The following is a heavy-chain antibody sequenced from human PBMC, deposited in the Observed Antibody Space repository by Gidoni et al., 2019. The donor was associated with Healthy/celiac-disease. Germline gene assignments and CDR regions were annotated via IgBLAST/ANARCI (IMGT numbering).Heavy chain of an antibody. V-gene: IGHV4-34*01. CDR2: INHSGST. CDR1: GGSFSGYY. Sequence: QVQLQPWGAGLLKPSETLSLTCAVYGGSFSGYYWSWIRQPPGKGLEWIGEINHSGSTNYNPSLKSRVTISVDTSKNQFSLKLSSVTAADTAVYYCARGRIAARPNWFDPWGQGTLVTVSS. D-gene: IGHD6-6*01. CDR3: ARGRIAARPNWFDP. J-gene: IGHJ5*02.